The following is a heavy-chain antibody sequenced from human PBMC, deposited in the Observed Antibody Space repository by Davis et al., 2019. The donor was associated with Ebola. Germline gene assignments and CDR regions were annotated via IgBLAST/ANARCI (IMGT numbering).Heavy chain of an antibody. Sequence: HTGGSLRLSCAASRVTSTTNWIHWVRQGPGKGLEWVSRISPDGDRSGYADSVKGRFTISRDNAKNTLYLQMNSLQVEDTAVYYCAAMGNSGVGYFDYWGQGTLVTVSS. CDR2: ISPDGDRS. CDR1: RVTSTTNW. CDR3: AAMGNSGVGYFDY. J-gene: IGHJ4*02. V-gene: IGHV3-74*01. D-gene: IGHD4-23*01.